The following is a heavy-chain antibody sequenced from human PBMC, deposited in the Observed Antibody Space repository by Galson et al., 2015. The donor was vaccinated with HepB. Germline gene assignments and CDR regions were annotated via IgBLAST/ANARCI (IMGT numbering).Heavy chain of an antibody. Sequence: SLRLSCAASGFTFSNYALHWVRQAPGKGLEWVAIISYDGSNKYHADYVKGRFTISRDNSKNTLYLQMNSLRVEDTAVYYCARVPDPFGESLTPAAYWGQGTLVTVSS. CDR3: ARVPDPFGESLTPAAY. CDR1: GFTFSNYA. V-gene: IGHV3-30-3*01. CDR2: ISYDGSNK. J-gene: IGHJ4*02. D-gene: IGHD3-10*01.